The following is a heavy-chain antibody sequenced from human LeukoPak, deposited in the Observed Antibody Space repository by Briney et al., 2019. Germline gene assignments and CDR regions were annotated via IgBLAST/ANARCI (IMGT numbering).Heavy chain of an antibody. D-gene: IGHD6-13*01. Sequence: PGGPLRLSCAASGFTFSSYAMSWVRQAPGKGLEWVSAISGSGGSGSGGSTYYADSVKGRFTISRDNSKNTLYLQMNSLRAEDTAVYYCAKDFSSSWYYFDYWGQGTLVTVSS. CDR2: ISGSGGSGSGGST. CDR3: AKDFSSSWYYFDY. CDR1: GFTFSSYA. J-gene: IGHJ4*02. V-gene: IGHV3-23*01.